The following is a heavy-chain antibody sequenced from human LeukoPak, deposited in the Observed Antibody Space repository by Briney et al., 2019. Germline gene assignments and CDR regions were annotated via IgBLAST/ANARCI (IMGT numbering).Heavy chain of an antibody. D-gene: IGHD2-21*02. V-gene: IGHV3-11*04. CDR2: ISDIGTTQ. CDR1: GFTVSSNY. CDR3: ARDRSKVTAYDDALDI. Sequence: GGSLRLSCAASGFTVSSNYMSWVRQAPGKGLEWVSYISDIGTTQHYADSVKGRFTISRDNAKNSLYLQMNSLTAEDTAVYYCARDRSKVTAYDDALDIWDQGTMVIVSS. J-gene: IGHJ3*02.